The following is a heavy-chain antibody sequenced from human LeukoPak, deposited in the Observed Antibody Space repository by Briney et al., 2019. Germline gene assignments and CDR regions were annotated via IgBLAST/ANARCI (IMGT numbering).Heavy chain of an antibody. V-gene: IGHV4-59*01. CDR1: GGSISSYY. D-gene: IGHD1-26*01. Sequence: MPSETLSLTCTVSGGSISSYYWSWIRQPPGKGLEWIGYVYYSGRTNYNPSLKSRVTISVDTSKNQFSLKLSSVTAADTAVYYCARTFSESYYYYGMDVWGQGTTVTVSS. J-gene: IGHJ6*02. CDR2: VYYSGRT. CDR3: ARTFSESYYYYGMDV.